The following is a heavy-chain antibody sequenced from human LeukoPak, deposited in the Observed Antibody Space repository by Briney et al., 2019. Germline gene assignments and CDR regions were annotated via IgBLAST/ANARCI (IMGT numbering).Heavy chain of an antibody. CDR2: ISGSGGST. CDR1: GFTFSSYA. CDR3: AKGGGYCSSTSCYEFDDY. J-gene: IGHJ4*02. D-gene: IGHD2-2*03. Sequence: GGSLRLSCATSGFTFSSYAMSWVRQAPGKGLEWVSAISGSGGSTYYADSVKGRFTISRDNSKNTLYLQMNSLRAEDTAVYYCAKGGGYCSSTSCYEFDDYWGQGTLVTVSS. V-gene: IGHV3-23*01.